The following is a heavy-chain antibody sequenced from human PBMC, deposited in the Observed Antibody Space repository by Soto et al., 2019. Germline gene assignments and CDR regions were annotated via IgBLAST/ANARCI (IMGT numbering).Heavy chain of an antibody. CDR2: IIPIFGTA. J-gene: IGHJ2*01. CDR3: ARALRITIFGVVIPQGYFDL. D-gene: IGHD3-3*01. Sequence: QVQLVQSGAEVKKPGSSVKVSCKASGGTFSSYAISWVRQAPGQGLEWMGGIIPIFGTANYAQKFQGRVTITADESTNTAYMELSSLRSEDTAVYYCARALRITIFGVVIPQGYFDLWGRGTLVTVSS. V-gene: IGHV1-69*01. CDR1: GGTFSSYA.